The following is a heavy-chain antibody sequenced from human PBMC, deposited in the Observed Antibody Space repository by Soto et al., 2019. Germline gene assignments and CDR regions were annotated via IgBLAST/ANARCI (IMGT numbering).Heavy chain of an antibody. CDR2: IYYSGST. D-gene: IGHD6-19*01. Sequence: QVQLQESGPGLVKPSETLSLTCTVSGGSVSSGSYYWSWIRQPPGKGLELIGYIYYSGSTNYNPSLKSRVTIAVDTSKNHFSLKLSSVTAADTAVYYCAREVEGLVRGGFDYWGQGTLFTVAS. J-gene: IGHJ4*02. V-gene: IGHV4-61*03. CDR3: AREVEGLVRGGFDY. CDR1: GGSVSSGSYY.